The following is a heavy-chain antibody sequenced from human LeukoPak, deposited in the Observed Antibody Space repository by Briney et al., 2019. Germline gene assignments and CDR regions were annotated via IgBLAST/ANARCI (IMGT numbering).Heavy chain of an antibody. V-gene: IGHV1-69*13. Sequence: SVKVSCKASGGTFSSYAISWVRQAPGQGLEWMGGITPIFGTANYAQKFQGRVTITADESTSTAYMELSSLRSEDTAVYYCAREASYQYYFDYWGQGTLVTVSS. CDR3: AREASYQYYFDY. CDR1: GGTFSSYA. CDR2: ITPIFGTA. D-gene: IGHD1-26*01. J-gene: IGHJ4*02.